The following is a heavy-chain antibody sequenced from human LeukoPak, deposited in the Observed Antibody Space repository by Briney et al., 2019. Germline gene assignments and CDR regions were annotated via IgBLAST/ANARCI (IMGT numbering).Heavy chain of an antibody. CDR3: ARVQYDNSGYHNALDI. V-gene: IGHV3-20*01. CDR1: GFIFDEYG. CDR2: INWNGANT. Sequence: GGSLRLSCAASGFIFDEYGMSWVRQAPGKGLEWVSGINWNGANTGYGDSVKGRFTISRDNAKNSLHLQMSSLRAEDTALYHCARVQYDNSGYHNALDIWRQGTMVSVSS. J-gene: IGHJ3*02. D-gene: IGHD3-22*01.